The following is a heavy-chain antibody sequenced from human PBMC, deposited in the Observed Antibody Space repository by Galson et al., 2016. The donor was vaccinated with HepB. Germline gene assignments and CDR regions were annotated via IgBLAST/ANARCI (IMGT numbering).Heavy chain of an antibody. D-gene: IGHD6-13*01. CDR2: INSDVSST. CDR1: GFTFSSSW. CDR3: AVYSFPIAAAGPARSLQH. J-gene: IGHJ1*01. V-gene: IGHV3-74*01. Sequence: SLRLSCAAPGFTFSSSWMHWVRQAPGKGLVWVSRINSDVSSTNYADSVKGRFTISRDNAKNTLYLQMNSLRAEDTAVYYCAVYSFPIAAAGPARSLQHWGQGTLVTVSS.